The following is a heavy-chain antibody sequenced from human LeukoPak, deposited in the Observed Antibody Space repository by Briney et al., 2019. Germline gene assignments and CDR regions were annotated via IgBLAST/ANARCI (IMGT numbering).Heavy chain of an antibody. V-gene: IGHV4-34*01. Sequence: SESLSLTCAVYGGSSSGYYWSSIRHPPRKRLGWIGEINHSGSTTCNTSPKSRVTLSVDTSKNQFSLKLSSVTAADTAVYYCARGQVVVVPAAMTIAAAVTYYFDYWGQGTLVTVSS. CDR1: GGSSSGYY. CDR2: INHSGST. CDR3: ARGQVVVVPAAMTIAAAVTYYFDY. J-gene: IGHJ4*02. D-gene: IGHD2-2*01.